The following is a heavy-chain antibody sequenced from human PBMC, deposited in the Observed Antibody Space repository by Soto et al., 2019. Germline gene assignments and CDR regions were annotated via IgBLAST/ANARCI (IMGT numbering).Heavy chain of an antibody. V-gene: IGHV5-51*01. CDR2: IYPGGSDT. CDR1: GYSFSSYW. D-gene: IGHD5-18*01. J-gene: IGHJ6*02. Sequence: GESLVISCKGSGYSFSSYWIGWVRELPGKGLEWMGIIYPGGSDTRYSPSFQGQVTISADKSISTAYLQWSSLKASDTAMYYCARRGYGYYYYYGMDVWGQGTTVTVSS. CDR3: ARRGYGYYYYYGMDV.